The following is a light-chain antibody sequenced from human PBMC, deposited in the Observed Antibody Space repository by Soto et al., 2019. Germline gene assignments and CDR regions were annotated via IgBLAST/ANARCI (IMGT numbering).Light chain of an antibody. V-gene: IGLV4-69*01. Sequence: QSVLTQSPSASASLGASVKLTCTLSSGHSSYAIAWHQQQPEKGPRYLMKLNSDGSHTKGDGIPDRFSGSSSGAERYLTISSLQSEDEADYYCQTWDTGIPVAFGGGTKLTVL. CDR3: QTWDTGIPVA. CDR2: LNSDGSH. J-gene: IGLJ2*01. CDR1: SGHSSYA.